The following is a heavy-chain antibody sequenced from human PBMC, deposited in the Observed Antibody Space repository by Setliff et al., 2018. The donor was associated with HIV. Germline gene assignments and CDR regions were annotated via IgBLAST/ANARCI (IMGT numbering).Heavy chain of an antibody. CDR3: VREGHCVGVKCYSTDV. V-gene: IGHV1-46*01. Sequence: ASVKVSCKASGYTFTDHHIHWMRQAPGHGLEWVGRVNPPLGLTSHAQNFQGRVTMTRDTSTSTVYMELSSLRSEDTAVYYCVREGHCVGVKCYSTDVWGQGTTVTVSS. D-gene: IGHD2-15*01. CDR2: VNPPLGLT. J-gene: IGHJ6*02. CDR1: GYTFTDHH.